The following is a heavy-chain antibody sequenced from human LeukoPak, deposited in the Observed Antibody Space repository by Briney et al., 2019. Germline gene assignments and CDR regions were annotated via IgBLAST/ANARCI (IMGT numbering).Heavy chain of an antibody. Sequence: ASVKVSCKASGYTFTGYYMNWVRQAPGQGLEWMGWINPNSGGTNYAQKFQGRVTMTRDTSISTAYMELSRLRSDDTAVYYCARDRYYDSSGYYLFDYWGQGTLVTVSS. J-gene: IGHJ4*02. CDR3: ARDRYYDSSGYYLFDY. D-gene: IGHD3-22*01. CDR1: GYTFTGYY. V-gene: IGHV1-2*02. CDR2: INPNSGGT.